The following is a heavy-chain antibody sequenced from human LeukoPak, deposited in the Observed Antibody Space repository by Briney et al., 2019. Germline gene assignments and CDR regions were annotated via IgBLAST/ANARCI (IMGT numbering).Heavy chain of an antibody. D-gene: IGHD3-22*01. J-gene: IGHJ4*02. V-gene: IGHV3-23*01. CDR1: GFTFKNYV. Sequence: GGSLRLSCVASGFTFKNYVMNWVRQAPGKGLEWVSAISGSGDSTYYTDSVKGRFTISRDNSKNTLYLQMNSLRAEDTAMYYCANRNYYDRRFYYYYYFYYWGQGTLVTVSS. CDR3: ANRNYYDRRFYYYYYFYY. CDR2: ISGSGDST.